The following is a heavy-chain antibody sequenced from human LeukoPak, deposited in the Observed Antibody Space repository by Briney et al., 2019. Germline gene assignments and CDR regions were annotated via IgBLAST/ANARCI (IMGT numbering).Heavy chain of an antibody. D-gene: IGHD3-22*01. J-gene: IGHJ6*03. CDR3: ARLAYYYDSSGYYSNYYYYYMDV. CDR1: GGSISSGSYY. V-gene: IGHV4-61*02. CDR2: IYTSGST. Sequence: PSETLSLTCTVSGGSISSGSYYWSWIRQPAGKGLEWIGRIYTSGSTNYNPSLKSRVTISVDTSKNQSSLKLSSVTAADTAVYYCARLAYYYDSSGYYSNYYYYYMDVWGKGTTVTVSS.